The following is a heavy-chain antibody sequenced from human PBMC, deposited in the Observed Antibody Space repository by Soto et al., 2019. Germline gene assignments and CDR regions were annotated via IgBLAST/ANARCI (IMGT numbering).Heavy chain of an antibody. Sequence: PGGSLRLSCAASGFTFTAFGLHWVRQAPGKGLEWVGLISFDGTTKYFADSVRGRFTISRDNSKNMLFLQLNSLRVEDTAVYYCARHRDGGTYTYIDHWGPETLVTVSS. J-gene: IGHJ4*02. D-gene: IGHD3-10*01. V-gene: IGHV3-30-3*01. CDR1: GFTFTAFG. CDR2: ISFDGTTK. CDR3: ARHRDGGTYTYIDH.